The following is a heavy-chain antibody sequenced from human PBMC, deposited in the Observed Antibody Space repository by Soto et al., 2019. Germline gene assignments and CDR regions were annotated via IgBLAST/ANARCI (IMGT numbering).Heavy chain of an antibody. CDR3: ARGQYDILSGYLFDY. D-gene: IGHD3-9*01. CDR2: IYYSGST. CDR1: GGSISSGRYY. V-gene: IGHV4-31*03. J-gene: IGHJ4*02. Sequence: QVQLQESGPGLVKPSQTLSLTCTVSGGSISSGRYYWNWIRQYPGKGLEWIRYIYYSGSTYYNPSLKSRITISADTSKNQFSLKLTSVTAADTAVYYCARGQYDILSGYLFDYWGQGALVTVSS.